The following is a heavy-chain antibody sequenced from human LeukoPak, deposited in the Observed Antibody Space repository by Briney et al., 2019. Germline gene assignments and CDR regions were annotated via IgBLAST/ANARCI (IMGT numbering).Heavy chain of an antibody. D-gene: IGHD4-23*01. V-gene: IGHV3-7*01. CDR2: IKQDGSEK. J-gene: IGHJ4*02. CDR3: AREDDYGGNYYFDY. Sequence: GGSLRLSCAASGFAFSSYWMSWVRQAPGKGLEWVANIKQDGSEKYYVDSVKGRFTISRDNAKNSLYLQMNSLRAEDTAVYYCAREDDYGGNYYFDYWGRGTLVTVSS. CDR1: GFAFSSYW.